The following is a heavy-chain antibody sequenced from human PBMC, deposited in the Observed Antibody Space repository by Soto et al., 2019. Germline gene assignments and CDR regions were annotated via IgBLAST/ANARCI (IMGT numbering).Heavy chain of an antibody. Sequence: SETLSLTCTVSGGSISSYYWSWIRQPPGKGLEWIGYIYYSGSTNYNPSLKSRVTISVDTSKNQFSLKLSSVTAADTAVYYCARVGIAVAGDFEYWGQGTLVTVSS. CDR3: ARVGIAVAGDFEY. D-gene: IGHD6-19*01. J-gene: IGHJ4*02. CDR1: GGSISSYY. CDR2: IYYSGST. V-gene: IGHV4-59*01.